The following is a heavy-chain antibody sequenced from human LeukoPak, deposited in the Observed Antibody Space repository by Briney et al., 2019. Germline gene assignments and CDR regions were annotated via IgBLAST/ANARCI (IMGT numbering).Heavy chain of an antibody. CDR1: RFTPSSKL. D-gene: IGHD3-10*01. Sequence: PVRTLSLSRALSRFTPSSKLMSSVGRAAGPELEGVTVMYGSGSAYYPDSVKGRFTISRDNSKNTLYLQMNSLRAEDTAVYYCARNLYYGSGSYEDYWGQGTLVTVSS. J-gene: IGHJ4*02. V-gene: IGHV3-53*01. CDR2: MYGSGSA. CDR3: ARNLYYGSGSYEDY.